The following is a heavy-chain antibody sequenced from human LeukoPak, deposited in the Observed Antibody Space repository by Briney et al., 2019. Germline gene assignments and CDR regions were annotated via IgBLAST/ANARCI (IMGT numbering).Heavy chain of an antibody. D-gene: IGHD3-16*01. CDR3: ARPDAGGVAAFDAFDI. CDR1: GGSISSSSYY. CDR2: IYYSGST. Sequence: SETLSLTCTVSGGSISSSSYYWGWIRQPTGKGLEWIGSIYYSGSTYYNPSLKSRVTISVDTSKNQFSLKLSSVTAADTAVYYCARPDAGGVAAFDAFDIWGQGTMVTVSS. V-gene: IGHV4-39*01. J-gene: IGHJ3*02.